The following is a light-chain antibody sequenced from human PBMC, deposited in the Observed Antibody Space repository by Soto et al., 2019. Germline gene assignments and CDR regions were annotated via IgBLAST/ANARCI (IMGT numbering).Light chain of an antibody. J-gene: IGKJ1*01. CDR2: DAS. CDR3: QQRGNWPVT. Sequence: EIVLTQSPATLSLSPGERATLSCRASQSVGSYFAWYQQKPGQAPRLLIYDASNRATGIPARFSGSGSGSDFTLTISSLEPDDFAVYYCQQRGNWPVTFGYGTRVDIK. V-gene: IGKV3-11*01. CDR1: QSVGSY.